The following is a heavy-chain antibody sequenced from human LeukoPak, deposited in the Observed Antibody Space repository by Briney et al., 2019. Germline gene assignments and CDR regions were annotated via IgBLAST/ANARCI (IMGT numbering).Heavy chain of an antibody. CDR1: GFTFSSYS. CDR3: ARDSITIFGVVISDFDY. D-gene: IGHD3-3*01. J-gene: IGHJ4*02. V-gene: IGHV3-21*01. CDR2: ISSSSYI. Sequence: PGGSLRLSCAASGFTFSSYSMNWVRQAPGKGLEWVSSISSSSYIYYADSVKGRFTISRDNAKNSLYLQMNSLRAEDTAVYYCARDSITIFGVVISDFDYWGQGTLVTVSS.